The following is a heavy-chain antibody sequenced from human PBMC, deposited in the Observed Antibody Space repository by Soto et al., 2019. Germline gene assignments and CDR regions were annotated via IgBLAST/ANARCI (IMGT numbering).Heavy chain of an antibody. CDR1: GYSITAGGYY. Sequence: PSDTLSLTCSVSGYSITAGGYYWSWIRQHPGKFLEWIGSFYSSGSIIYNPSLKSRVSISGDTSRNQFSMTLTSVTAADTALYYCARMYSSGSGWFHPWGQGTLVTVSS. J-gene: IGHJ5*02. D-gene: IGHD3-22*01. V-gene: IGHV4-31*03. CDR2: FYSSGSI. CDR3: ARMYSSGSGWFHP.